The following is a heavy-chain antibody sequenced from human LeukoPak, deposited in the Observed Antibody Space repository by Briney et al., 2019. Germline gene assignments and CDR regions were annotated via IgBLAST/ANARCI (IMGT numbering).Heavy chain of an antibody. CDR1: GYTFTSYY. D-gene: IGHD3-22*01. CDR3: ARVREAGTHYYDSSGYFDY. CDR2: INPSGGST. Sequence: GASVKVSCKASGYTFTSYYMHWVRQAPGQGLEWMGIINPSGGSTSYAQKFQGRVTMTRDMSTCTVYMELSSLRSEDTAVYYCARVREAGTHYYDSSGYFDYWGQGTLVTVSS. J-gene: IGHJ4*02. V-gene: IGHV1-46*01.